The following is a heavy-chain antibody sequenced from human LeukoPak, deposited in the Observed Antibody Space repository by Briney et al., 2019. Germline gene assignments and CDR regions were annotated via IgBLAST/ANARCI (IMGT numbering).Heavy chain of an antibody. Sequence: PGGSLRLSCAASGSIFSTYWMTWVRQAPGKGLEWVANINQDGSEKYYVDSVKGRFTISRDNAKTSLYLQMNSLRAEDTAVYYCAELGITMIGGVWGKGTTVTISS. CDR3: AELGITMIGGV. V-gene: IGHV3-7*01. CDR2: INQDGSEK. D-gene: IGHD3-10*02. J-gene: IGHJ6*04. CDR1: GSIFSTYW.